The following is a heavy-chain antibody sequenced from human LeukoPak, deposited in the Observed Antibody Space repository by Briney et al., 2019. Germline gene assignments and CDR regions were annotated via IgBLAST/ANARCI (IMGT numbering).Heavy chain of an antibody. CDR1: GGSISSYY. CDR3: ARGAQLWSNMVDD. Sequence: SETLSLTCTVSGGSISSYYWSWIRQPPGKGLEWIGYIYYIGSTNYSPSLKSRVIISVDTSKNQFSLKLNSVTAADTAVYYCARGAQLWSNMVDDWGQGTLVTVSS. D-gene: IGHD5-18*01. V-gene: IGHV4-59*01. J-gene: IGHJ4*02. CDR2: IYYIGST.